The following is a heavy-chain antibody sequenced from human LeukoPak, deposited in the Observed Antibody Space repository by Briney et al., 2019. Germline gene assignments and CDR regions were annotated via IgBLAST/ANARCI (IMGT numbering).Heavy chain of an antibody. CDR1: GFTFGSYA. Sequence: GGSLRLSCAASGFTFGSYAMSWVRQAPGKGLEWVSAISGSGGSTYYADSVKGRFTISRDNSKNTLYLQMNSLRAEDTAVYYCAKDHLIVVPAAVSFDYWGQGTLVTVSS. CDR2: ISGSGGST. J-gene: IGHJ4*02. V-gene: IGHV3-23*01. CDR3: AKDHLIVVPAAVSFDY. D-gene: IGHD2-2*01.